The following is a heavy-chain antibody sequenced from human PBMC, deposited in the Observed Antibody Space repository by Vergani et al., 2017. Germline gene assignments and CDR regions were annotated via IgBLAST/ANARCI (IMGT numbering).Heavy chain of an antibody. Sequence: QVQLQESGPGLVKPSQTLSLTCTVSGASMSSVGYYWTWIRQSAGKRLEWIGDILGSGSTNYNPSLKSRVTISVDTSKNQFSLKLSSVTAADTAVYYCARDGLGYCSGGSCSNWFDPWGQGTLVTVSS. CDR3: ARDGLGYCSGGSCSNWFDP. CDR1: GASMSSVGYY. V-gene: IGHV4-61*02. J-gene: IGHJ5*02. D-gene: IGHD2-15*01. CDR2: ILGSGST.